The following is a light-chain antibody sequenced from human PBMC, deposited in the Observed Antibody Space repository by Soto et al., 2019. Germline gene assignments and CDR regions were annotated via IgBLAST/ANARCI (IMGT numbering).Light chain of an antibody. CDR2: GAS. CDR3: QQYGSSPPLP. CDR1: QSVGSNS. J-gene: IGKJ4*01. V-gene: IGKV3-20*01. Sequence: EFVLTQSPGTLSLSPGERATLSCRASQSVGSNSLAWYQQKPGQAPRILIYGASTRATGIPDRFSGSGSGTDFTLTISRLEPDDCAVYYCQQYGSSPPLPFGGGTKVEIK.